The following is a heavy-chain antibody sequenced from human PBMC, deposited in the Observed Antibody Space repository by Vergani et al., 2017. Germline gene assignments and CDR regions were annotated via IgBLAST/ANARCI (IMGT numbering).Heavy chain of an antibody. CDR2: INPNSGGT. CDR1: GYTFTGYY. J-gene: IGHJ6*04. D-gene: IGHD3-10*01. Sequence: QVQLVQSGAEVKKPGASVKVSCKASGYTFTGYYMHWVRQAPGQGLEWMGWINPNSGGTNYAQKLQGRVTMTTDTSTSTAYMELRSLRSDDMAVYYCARAPRRALLWFGVRMDVWGKGTTVTVSS. CDR3: ARAPRRALLWFGVRMDV. V-gene: IGHV1-2*02.